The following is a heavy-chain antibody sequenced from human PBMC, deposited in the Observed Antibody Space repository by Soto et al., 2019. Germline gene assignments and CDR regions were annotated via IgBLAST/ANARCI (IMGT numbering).Heavy chain of an antibody. CDR3: AKNLPSLDPPHPKPTDP. D-gene: IGHD2-2*03. V-gene: IGHV3-23*01. CDR2: ISGSGGST. CDR1: GFTFSSYA. J-gene: IGHJ5*02. Sequence: EVQLLESGGGLVQPGGSLRPSCAASGFTFSSYAMSLVRQAPGKGLELVSAISGSGGSTYYADSVKGRFTISRDNSKHPLYLQMTSLRAEDSALYYCAKNLPSLDPPHPKPTDPWGKGTLVTVSS.